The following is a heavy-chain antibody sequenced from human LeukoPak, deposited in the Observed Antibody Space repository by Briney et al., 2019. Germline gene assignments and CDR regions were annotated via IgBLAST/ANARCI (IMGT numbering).Heavy chain of an antibody. Sequence: ASVKVSCKASGYTFTSYGISWVQQAPGQGLEWMGWISAYNGNTNYAQKLQGRVTMTTDTSTSTAYMELRSLRSDDTAVYYCARYVVVPAANQGGNWFDPWGQGTLVTVSS. CDR3: ARYVVVPAANQGGNWFDP. V-gene: IGHV1-18*04. CDR2: ISAYNGNT. D-gene: IGHD2-2*01. CDR1: GYTFTSYG. J-gene: IGHJ5*02.